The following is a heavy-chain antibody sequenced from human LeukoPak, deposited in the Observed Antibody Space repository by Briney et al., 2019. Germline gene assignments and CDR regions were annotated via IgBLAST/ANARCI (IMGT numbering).Heavy chain of an antibody. CDR1: GLTFDDYA. J-gene: IGHJ4*01. Sequence: GGSLRLSCTASGLTFDDYAMSWVRQAPGKGLEWVGFIRSKAYGGTTEYAASVKGRFTISRDDSKSIAYLQMNSLKTEDTAVYYCVVVVAATHFDYWGHGTLVTVSS. V-gene: IGHV3-49*04. CDR2: IRSKAYGGTT. CDR3: VVVVAATHFDY. D-gene: IGHD2-15*01.